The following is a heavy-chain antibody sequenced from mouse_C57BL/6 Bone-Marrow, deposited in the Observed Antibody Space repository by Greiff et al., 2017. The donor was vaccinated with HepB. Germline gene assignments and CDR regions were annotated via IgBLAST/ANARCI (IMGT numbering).Heavy chain of an antibody. V-gene: IGHV1-15*01. CDR2: IDPETGGT. Sequence: VKLQESGAELVRPGASVTLSCKASGYTFTDYEMHWVKQTPVHGLEWIGAIDPETGGTAYNQKFKGKAILTADKSSSTAYMELRSLTSEDSAVYYCTPYDYDVDYWGQGTTLTVSS. CDR1: GYTFTDYE. CDR3: TPYDYDVDY. D-gene: IGHD2-4*01. J-gene: IGHJ2*01.